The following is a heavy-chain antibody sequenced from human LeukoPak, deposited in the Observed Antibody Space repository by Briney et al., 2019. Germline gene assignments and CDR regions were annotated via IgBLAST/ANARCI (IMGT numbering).Heavy chain of an antibody. CDR1: GFSFISYG. V-gene: IGHV3-30*02. CDR2: TRYVGTNK. D-gene: IGHD2-2*01. Sequence: GGSLRLSCAASGFSFISYGMHWVRQAPGKGLEWVAFTRYVGTNKYYADSVKGRFTISRDNSKNTLYLQMNSLRAEDTAVYYCANGRPMPTDGYWGQGTLVTVSS. CDR3: ANGRPMPTDGY. J-gene: IGHJ4*02.